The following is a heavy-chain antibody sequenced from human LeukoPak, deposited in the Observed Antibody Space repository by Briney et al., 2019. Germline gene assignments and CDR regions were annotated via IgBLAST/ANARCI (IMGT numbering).Heavy chain of an antibody. V-gene: IGHV4-30-2*01. J-gene: IGHJ3*02. CDR2: IYHSGST. CDR3: ARASRLKQQTSAMPAFDI. CDR1: GGSISSGGYY. D-gene: IGHD2-2*01. Sequence: KPSETLSLTCTVSGGSISSGGYYWSWIRQPPGKGLEWIGYIYHSGSTYYNPSLKSRVTISVDRSKNQFSLKLSSVTAADTAVYYCARASRLKQQTSAMPAFDIWGQGTMVTVSS.